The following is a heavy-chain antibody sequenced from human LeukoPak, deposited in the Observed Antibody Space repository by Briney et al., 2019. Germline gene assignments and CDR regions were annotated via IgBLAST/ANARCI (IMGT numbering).Heavy chain of an antibody. CDR1: GYTFTSYY. V-gene: IGHV1-46*01. CDR2: INPSGGST. D-gene: IGHD1-26*01. J-gene: IGHJ5*02. Sequence: ASVKVSCKASGYTFTSYYMHWVRQAPGQGLEWMGIINPSGGSTSYAQKFQGRVTMTRDMSTSTAYMELRSLRSDDTAVYYCARDSRSSGSYDPWGQGTLVTVSS. CDR3: ARDSRSSGSYDP.